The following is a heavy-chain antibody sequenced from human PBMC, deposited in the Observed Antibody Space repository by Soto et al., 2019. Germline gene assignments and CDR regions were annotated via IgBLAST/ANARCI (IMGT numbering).Heavy chain of an antibody. D-gene: IGHD2-15*01. CDR1: GFTFSSYS. V-gene: IGHV3-48*04. Sequence: PGGSLRLSCAASGFTFSSYSMNWVRRAPGKGLEWVSYISSSSSTIYYADSVKGRFTISRDNAKNSLFLQMNSLRAEDTAVYYCARGKSIFYGMDVWGQGTTVTVSS. CDR3: ARGKSIFYGMDV. CDR2: ISSSSSTI. J-gene: IGHJ6*02.